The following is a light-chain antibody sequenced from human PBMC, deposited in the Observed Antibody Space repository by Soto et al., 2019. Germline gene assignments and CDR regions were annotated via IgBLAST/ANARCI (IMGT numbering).Light chain of an antibody. CDR2: GAA. CDR3: QHYGRSPYT. V-gene: IGKV3-20*01. J-gene: IGKJ2*01. CDR1: QSLTQNY. Sequence: EIVLTQSPCTLSLSPGERATLSCRTSQSLTQNYVAWYQQKPGQAPRLLIYGAASRATGIPDRFSGSGSGTDFTLTISRLEPEDFAVYFCQHYGRSPYTFGQGTKLEIK.